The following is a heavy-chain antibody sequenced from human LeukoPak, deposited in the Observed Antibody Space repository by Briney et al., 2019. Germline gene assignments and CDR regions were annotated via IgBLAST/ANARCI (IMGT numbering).Heavy chain of an antibody. D-gene: IGHD4-17*01. Sequence: GGSLRLSCAASGFTFSSDIMNLVRQAPGKGLEWVSSISSSSSYIYYADSVKGSSTKSRDNAKNSLYLQMNRLRAEDTAVYYCARLTVTTFPAWF. CDR2: ISSSSSYI. V-gene: IGHV3-21*01. CDR1: GFTFSSDI. J-gene: IGHJ5*01. CDR3: ARLTVTTFPAWF.